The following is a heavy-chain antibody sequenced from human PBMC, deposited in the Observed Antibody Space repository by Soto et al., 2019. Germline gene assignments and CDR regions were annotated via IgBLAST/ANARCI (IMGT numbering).Heavy chain of an antibody. CDR2: IIPVYGTP. CDR1: GGTFNKYA. J-gene: IGHJ6*02. CDR3: SIVTAYGMDV. D-gene: IGHD2-15*01. V-gene: IGHV1-69*01. Sequence: QVQLEQSGAEVKKPGSSLKVSCKATGGTFNKYAISWVRQAPGQGLEWMAGIIPVYGTPNYAQSFQDRVTIISDESATTAHMAVNSLTSEDTAIFYCSIVTAYGMDVWGPGTTVIVSS.